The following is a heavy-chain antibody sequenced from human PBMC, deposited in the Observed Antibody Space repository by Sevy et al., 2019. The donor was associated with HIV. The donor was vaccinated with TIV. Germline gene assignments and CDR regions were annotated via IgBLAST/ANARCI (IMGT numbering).Heavy chain of an antibody. CDR3: ARDGGANWDGRPSGTVFDY. Sequence: SQTLSLTCAISGDGVSSRGTVWNWIRQSPSRGLEWLGRTYYRSKWWNNYALSVKSRISINPDTSKNQVSLHLNSVTPDDPAVYYCARDGGANWDGRPSGTVFDYWGQGTLVTVSS. J-gene: IGHJ4*02. V-gene: IGHV6-1*01. CDR1: GDGVSSRGTV. CDR2: TYYRSKWWN. D-gene: IGHD1-1*01.